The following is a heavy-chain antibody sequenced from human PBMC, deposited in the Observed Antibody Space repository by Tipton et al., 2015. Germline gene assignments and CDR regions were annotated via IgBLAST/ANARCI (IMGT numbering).Heavy chain of an antibody. CDR1: GYTFTSYG. CDR3: ASRSDGKKYYYFGMDV. CDR2: IIPVFGTA. J-gene: IGHJ6*02. D-gene: IGHD4-17*01. V-gene: IGHV1-69*06. Sequence: QSGAEVKKPGASVKVSCKTAGYTFTSYGVSWLRQAPGQGLEWIGGIIPVFGTAHYAQKFQGRVTITADKSTRTAYMELSSLRSEDTAVYYCASRSDGKKYYYFGMDVWGQGTTVTVSS.